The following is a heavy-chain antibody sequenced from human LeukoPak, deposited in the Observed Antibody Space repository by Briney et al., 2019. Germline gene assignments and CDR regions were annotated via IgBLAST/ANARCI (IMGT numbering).Heavy chain of an antibody. CDR3: ARVTYAVPDY. CDR1: GFTFSSYE. J-gene: IGHJ4*02. CDR2: ISSSGKNI. D-gene: IGHD2/OR15-2a*01. Sequence: GGSLRLSCAASGFTFSSYEMNWVRQAPEKGLEWVSYISSSGKNIYFADSVKGRFTISRDNAKNSLFLQMNSLRAEDTAVYYCARVTYAVPDYWGQGTLVAVSS. V-gene: IGHV3-48*03.